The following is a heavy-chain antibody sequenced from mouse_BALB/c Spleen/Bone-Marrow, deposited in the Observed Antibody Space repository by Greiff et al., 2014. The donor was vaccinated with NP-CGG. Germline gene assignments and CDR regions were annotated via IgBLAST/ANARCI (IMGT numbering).Heavy chain of an antibody. J-gene: IGHJ4*01. CDR3: ARGGYYGSGRYYYAMDY. V-gene: IGHV1S56*01. CDR1: GYTFTSYY. Sequence: QVQLKESGPELVKPGASMRISCKASGYTFTSYYLHWVKQRPGQGLEWIGWIYPGNVNTNYNEKFKDKATLTADKSSTTACMHLSSLTSEDSAVYFCARGGYYGSGRYYYAMDYWGQGTSVTVSS. D-gene: IGHD1-1*01. CDR2: IYPGNVNT.